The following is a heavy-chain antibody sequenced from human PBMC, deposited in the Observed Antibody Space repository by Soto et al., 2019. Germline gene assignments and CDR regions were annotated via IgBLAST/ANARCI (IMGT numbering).Heavy chain of an antibody. CDR2: IDPHDSDT. D-gene: IGHD3-3*01. Sequence: LGESLKISCKGSGYTFTNYWIGWARQLPGKGLEWMGRIDPHDSDTNYSPSFQGHVTFSADKSISTAFLQWSSLGAEDTAIYYCAKGRKPDHDDGLCAFDSWGQGVLVTVSS. CDR3: AKGRKPDHDDGLCAFDS. J-gene: IGHJ4*02. V-gene: IGHV5-10-1*01. CDR1: GYTFTNYW.